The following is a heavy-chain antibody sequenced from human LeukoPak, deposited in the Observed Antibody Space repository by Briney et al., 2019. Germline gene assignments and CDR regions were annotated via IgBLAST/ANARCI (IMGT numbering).Heavy chain of an antibody. D-gene: IGHD4-11*01. CDR2: ISSSGSTI. V-gene: IGHV3-48*04. CDR1: GFTFSSYG. J-gene: IGHJ4*02. CDR3: AREGYSNYFDY. Sequence: GGSLRLSCAASGFTFSSYGMKWVRQTPGKGLEWVSYISSSGSTIYYADSVKGRFTISRDNAKNSLYLQMNSLRAEDTAVYYCAREGYSNYFDYWGQGTLVTVSS.